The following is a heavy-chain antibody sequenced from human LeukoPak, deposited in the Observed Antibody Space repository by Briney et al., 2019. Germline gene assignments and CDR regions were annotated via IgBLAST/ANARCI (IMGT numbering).Heavy chain of an antibody. J-gene: IGHJ3*02. Sequence: GASVKVSCKASGYTFTGYYMHWVRQAPGQGLEWMGWINPNSGGTNYAQKFQGRVTMTRDTSISTAYMELSRLRSNDTAVYYCAVLPYGDSDAFDIWGQGTMVTVSS. CDR3: AVLPYGDSDAFDI. CDR2: INPNSGGT. D-gene: IGHD4-17*01. CDR1: GYTFTGYY. V-gene: IGHV1-2*02.